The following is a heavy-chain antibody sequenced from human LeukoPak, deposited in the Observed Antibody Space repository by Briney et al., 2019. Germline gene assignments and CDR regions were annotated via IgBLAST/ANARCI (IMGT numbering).Heavy chain of an antibody. CDR3: ARDGARITILYGMDV. J-gene: IGHJ6*02. Sequence: ASVKVSCKASGYAFSSYGFSWVRQAPGQGLEWMGWISVYNGETNLAEKFQGGVTMTTDTPTSTAYMELRSLRSDDTAVYYCARDGARITILYGMDVWGQGTTVTVSS. D-gene: IGHD3-3*01. CDR1: GYAFSSYG. V-gene: IGHV1-18*01. CDR2: ISVYNGET.